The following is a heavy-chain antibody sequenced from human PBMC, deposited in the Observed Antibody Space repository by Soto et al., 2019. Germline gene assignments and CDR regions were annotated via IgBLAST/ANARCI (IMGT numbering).Heavy chain of an antibody. CDR3: ARAVAPYLGTWFDP. Sequence: QLQLQESGSGLVKPSQTLSLTCAVSGGSISSGNSYAWSWIRQPPGQGLEWIGSISHTGRTSYNPPLKGRVTMSVDKSKNQFSLKLSSVTAADMAVYYCARAVAPYLGTWFDPWGQGSLVIVSA. J-gene: IGHJ5*02. CDR2: ISHTGRT. CDR1: GGSISSGNSYA. D-gene: IGHD3-16*01. V-gene: IGHV4-30-2*01.